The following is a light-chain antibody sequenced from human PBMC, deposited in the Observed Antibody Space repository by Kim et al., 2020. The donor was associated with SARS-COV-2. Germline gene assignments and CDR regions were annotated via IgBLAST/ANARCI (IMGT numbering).Light chain of an antibody. Sequence: VSPGQTASITCSGDKLGDKYACWYQQKQGQSPVLVIYRDSKRPSGIPERFSGSNSGNTATLTISGTQAMDEADYYCQAWDSSTGVFGTGTKVTVL. CDR1: KLGDKY. CDR3: QAWDSSTGV. J-gene: IGLJ1*01. CDR2: RDS. V-gene: IGLV3-1*01.